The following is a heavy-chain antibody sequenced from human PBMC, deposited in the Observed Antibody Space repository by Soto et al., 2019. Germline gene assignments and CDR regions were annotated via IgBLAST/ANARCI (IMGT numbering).Heavy chain of an antibody. D-gene: IGHD2-15*01. V-gene: IGHV1-18*01. CDR1: GYTFTSYG. Sequence: QVQLVQSGAEVKKPGASVKVSCKASGYTFTSYGISWVRQAPGEGLEWMGWISAYNANTNYAQKLQGRVTMTTDTSTSTAYLELRSLRSDDTAVYYCVRDWSRYCSGGSCYYFDYWGQGTLVTVSS. CDR3: VRDWSRYCSGGSCYYFDY. CDR2: ISAYNANT. J-gene: IGHJ4*02.